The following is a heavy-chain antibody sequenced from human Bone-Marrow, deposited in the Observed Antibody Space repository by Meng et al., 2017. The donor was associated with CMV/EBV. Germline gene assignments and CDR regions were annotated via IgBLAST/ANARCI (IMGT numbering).Heavy chain of an antibody. CDR2: ISGISTVT. Sequence: GGSLRLSCAASGFTFSSYSMSWIRQAPGKGLQWVSSISGISTVTYYADSVKGRFTIYRDNSNNTRHLQMNSRRADDTAVYYCVKGWQQLGDSWGQGTLVTVSS. V-gene: IGHV3-23*01. D-gene: IGHD4-23*01. J-gene: IGHJ4*02. CDR1: GFTFSSYS. CDR3: VKGWQQLGDS.